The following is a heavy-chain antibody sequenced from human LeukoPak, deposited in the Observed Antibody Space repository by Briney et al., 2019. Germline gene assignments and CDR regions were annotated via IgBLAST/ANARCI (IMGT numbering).Heavy chain of an antibody. CDR3: ARGGRQPVDY. J-gene: IGHJ4*02. CDR1: GGSVSSGSYY. Sequence: SETLSLTCTVSGGSVSSGSYYWSWIRQPPGKGLEWIGYIYYSGSTYYNPSLKSRVTISVDTSKNQFSLKLSSVTAADTAVYYCARGGRQPVDYWGQGTLVTVSS. V-gene: IGHV4-61*01. CDR2: IYYSGST.